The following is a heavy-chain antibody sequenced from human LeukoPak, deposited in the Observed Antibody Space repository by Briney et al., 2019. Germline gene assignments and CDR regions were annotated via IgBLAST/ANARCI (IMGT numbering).Heavy chain of an antibody. D-gene: IGHD3-3*01. CDR2: ISYDGSNK. Sequence: GGSLRLSCAASGFTFSSYAMHWVRQAPGKGLEWVAVISYDGSNKYYADSVKGRFTISRDNSKNTLYLQMNSLRAEDRAVYYCARDGNYDFWSGFLRGHDYWGQGTLVTVSS. CDR3: ARDGNYDFWSGFLRGHDY. J-gene: IGHJ4*02. CDR1: GFTFSSYA. V-gene: IGHV3-30*04.